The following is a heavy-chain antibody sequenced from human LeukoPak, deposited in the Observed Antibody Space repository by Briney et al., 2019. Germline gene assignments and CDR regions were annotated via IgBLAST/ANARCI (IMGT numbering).Heavy chain of an antibody. CDR1: GYTFTSYD. J-gene: IGHJ4*02. Sequence: ASVKVSCKASGYTFTSYDINWVRQATGQGLEWMGWMNPNSGNTGYAQKFQGRVTMTRNTSVSTAYMELSSLRSEDTAVYYCARGHGVWYYFDSSGSLFDYWGQGTLVTVSS. V-gene: IGHV1-8*01. CDR3: ARGHGVWYYFDSSGSLFDY. CDR2: MNPNSGNT. D-gene: IGHD3-22*01.